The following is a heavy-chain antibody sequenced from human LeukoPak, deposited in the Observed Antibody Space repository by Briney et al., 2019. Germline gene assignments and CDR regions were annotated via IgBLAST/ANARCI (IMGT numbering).Heavy chain of an antibody. D-gene: IGHD2-2*02. CDR1: GGTFSSYG. J-gene: IGHJ5*02. CDR3: ANVRGVDIVVIPAAISGPNWFDP. CDR2: ISAYNGNT. V-gene: IGHV1-18*01. Sequence: ASVKVSCKASGGTFSSYGISWVRQAPGQGLEWMGWISAYNGNTNYAQKLQGRVTMTTDTSTSTAYMELRSLRSDDTAVYYCANVRGVDIVVIPAAISGPNWFDPWGQGTLVTVSS.